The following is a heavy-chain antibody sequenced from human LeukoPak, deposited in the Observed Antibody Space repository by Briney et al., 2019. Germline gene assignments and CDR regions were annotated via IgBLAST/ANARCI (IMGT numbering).Heavy chain of an antibody. Sequence: SVKVSCKASGYTFTGYGISWVRQAPGQGLEWMGGIIPIFGTANYAQKFQGRVTITADESTSTAYMELSSLRSEDTAVYYCASQGPRRDGYNLGLDYWGQGTLVTVSS. J-gene: IGHJ4*02. V-gene: IGHV1-69*13. CDR1: GYTFTGYG. CDR2: IIPIFGTA. CDR3: ASQGPRRDGYNLGLDY. D-gene: IGHD5-24*01.